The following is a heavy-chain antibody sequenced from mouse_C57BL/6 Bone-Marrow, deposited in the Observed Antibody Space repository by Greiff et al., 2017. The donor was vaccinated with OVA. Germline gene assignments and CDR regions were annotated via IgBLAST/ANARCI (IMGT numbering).Heavy chain of an antibody. CDR2: IYPRSGNT. CDR1: GYTFTSYG. CDR3: ARSGYYGSQKEYYLDY. J-gene: IGHJ2*01. Sequence: VQLQQSGAELARPGASVKLSCKASGYTFTSYGISWVKQRTGQGLEWIGEIYPRSGNTYYNEKFKGKATLTADKSSSTAYMELRSLTSEDSAVYFCARSGYYGSQKEYYLDYWGQGTTLTVSS. V-gene: IGHV1-81*01. D-gene: IGHD1-1*01.